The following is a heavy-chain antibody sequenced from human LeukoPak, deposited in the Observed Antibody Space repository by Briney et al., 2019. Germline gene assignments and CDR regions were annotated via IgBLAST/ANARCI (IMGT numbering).Heavy chain of an antibody. Sequence: GGSLRLSCAASGFTFSSYAMSWVRQAPGKGPEWVSAISSSGRNIYYADSVKGRFTISRDNSKNTLYLQMNSLRAEDTAVYYCAKVGDGYNLRTKIFDYWGQGTLVTVSS. CDR3: AKVGDGYNLRTKIFDY. CDR1: GFTFSSYA. D-gene: IGHD5-24*01. J-gene: IGHJ4*02. CDR2: ISSSGRNI. V-gene: IGHV3-23*01.